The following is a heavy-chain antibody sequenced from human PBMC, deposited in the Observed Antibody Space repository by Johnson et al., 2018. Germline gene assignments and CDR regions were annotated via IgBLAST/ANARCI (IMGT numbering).Heavy chain of an antibody. CDR1: GFSFDDYG. V-gene: IGHV3-9*01. D-gene: IGHD5-12*01. Sequence: EVQLVESGGGLVQPGRSLRLSCSASGFSFDDYGMHWVRQGPGKGLEWVSGITWNRGSSGYAASVKGRFTISRDNAKKYPYLQMNSLRAEDTALYYCARDIGGYDYTPSFDYCGQGALGTVSS. J-gene: IGHJ4*02. CDR3: ARDIGGYDYTPSFDY. CDR2: ITWNRGSS.